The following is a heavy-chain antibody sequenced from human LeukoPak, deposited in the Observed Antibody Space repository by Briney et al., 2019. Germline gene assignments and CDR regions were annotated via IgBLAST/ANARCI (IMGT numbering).Heavy chain of an antibody. CDR3: ARGVTMIVVVIHDWYFDL. Sequence: SETLSLTCTVSGGSINSSRYYWGWIRQPPEKGLEWIGSIDYSGSTYYTPSLKSRVTISVDTSRTQFSLRLSSVTAADTAVYYCARGVTMIVVVIHDWYFDLWGRGTLVTVSS. J-gene: IGHJ2*01. V-gene: IGHV4-39*01. D-gene: IGHD3-22*01. CDR2: IDYSGST. CDR1: GGSINSSRYY.